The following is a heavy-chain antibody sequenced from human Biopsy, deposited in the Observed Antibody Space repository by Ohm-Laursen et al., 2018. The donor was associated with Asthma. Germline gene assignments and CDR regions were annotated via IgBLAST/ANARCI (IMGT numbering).Heavy chain of an antibody. V-gene: IGHV1-3*01. CDR2: INAGDGNT. CDR1: GYTLIHFA. Sequence: ASAKASCKTSGYTLIHFAIHWVRQAPGQRPEWMGWINAGDGNTKYSQKFQGRVTITRDTSASTAYMDLRSLRSEDTAMYYCARTYYDFLTGQVNDAFALWGQGTMVTVSS. D-gene: IGHD3-9*01. J-gene: IGHJ3*01. CDR3: ARTYYDFLTGQVNDAFAL.